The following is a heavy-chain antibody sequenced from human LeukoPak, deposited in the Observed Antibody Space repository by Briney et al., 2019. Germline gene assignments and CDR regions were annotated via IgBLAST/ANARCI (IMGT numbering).Heavy chain of an antibody. D-gene: IGHD1-1*01. V-gene: IGHV1-18*01. CDR1: GYYFSTYS. CDR3: AREWKGGDN. CDR2: INCDNGNT. Sequence: ASVKVSCKTSGYYFSTYSINWVRQVPGQRLEWVGWINCDNGNTNYAQKFQGRVTMTTDTPTTTAYMELGSLTSDDTAVYYCAREWKGGDNWGQGSLVTVSS. J-gene: IGHJ4*02.